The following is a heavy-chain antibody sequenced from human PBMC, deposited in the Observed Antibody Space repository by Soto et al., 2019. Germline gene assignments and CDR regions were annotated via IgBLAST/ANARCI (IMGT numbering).Heavy chain of an antibody. CDR1: GFTFSSYS. CDR2: ISSSSSTI. Sequence: SLRLSCAASGFTFSSYSMNWVRQAPGKGLEWVSYISSSSSTIYYADSVKGRFTISRDNAKNSLYLQMNSLRDEDTAVYYCARGMGYCGGDCYSIGMDVWGQGTTVTVSS. V-gene: IGHV3-48*02. J-gene: IGHJ6*02. CDR3: ARGMGYCGGDCYSIGMDV. D-gene: IGHD2-21*02.